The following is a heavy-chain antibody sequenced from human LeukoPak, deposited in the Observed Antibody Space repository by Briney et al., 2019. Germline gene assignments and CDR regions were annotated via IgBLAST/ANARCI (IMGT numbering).Heavy chain of an antibody. Sequence: KPSETLSLTCAVYGGSFSGYYWSWIRQPPGKGLEWIGETNHSGSTNYNPSLKSRVIISVDTSKNQFSLKLSSVTAADTAVYYCARHSYDYVWDDWGQGTLVTVSS. D-gene: IGHD3-16*01. CDR3: ARHSYDYVWDD. J-gene: IGHJ4*02. CDR2: TNHSGST. V-gene: IGHV4-34*01. CDR1: GGSFSGYY.